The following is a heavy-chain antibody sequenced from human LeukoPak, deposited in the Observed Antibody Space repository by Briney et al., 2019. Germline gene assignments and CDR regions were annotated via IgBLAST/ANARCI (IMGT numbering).Heavy chain of an antibody. V-gene: IGHV1-69*01. J-gene: IGHJ3*02. Sequence: SVKVSCKASGGTFSSYAISWVRQAPGQGLEWMGGIIPIFGTANYAQKFQGRVTITADESTSTAYMELSSLKTEDTAVYYCTTALQRTAFDIWGQGTMVTVSS. CDR1: GGTFSSYA. CDR2: IIPIFGTA. CDR3: TTALQRTAFDI.